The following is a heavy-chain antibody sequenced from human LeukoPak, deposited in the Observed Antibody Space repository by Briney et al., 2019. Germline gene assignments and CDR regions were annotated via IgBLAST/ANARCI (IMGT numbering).Heavy chain of an antibody. V-gene: IGHV1-69*06. CDR1: GGTFSSYA. Sequence: GASVKVSCKASGGTFSSYAISWVRQAPGQGLEWMGGIIPIFGTANYAQKFQGRVTITADKSTSTAYMELSSLRSEDTAVYCCARDLGGGTGLDYWGQGTLVTVSS. CDR2: IIPIFGTA. J-gene: IGHJ4*02. D-gene: IGHD1-7*01. CDR3: ARDLGGGTGLDY.